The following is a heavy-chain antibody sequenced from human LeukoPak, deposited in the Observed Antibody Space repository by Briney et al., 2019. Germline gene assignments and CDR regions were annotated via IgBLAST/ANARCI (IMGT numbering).Heavy chain of an antibody. J-gene: IGHJ6*03. D-gene: IGHD3-10*01. CDR2: MNPNRGNT. CDR3: ARAVSMVRGGITYYYYMDV. V-gene: IGHV1-8*01. Sequence: ASVKVSCKASGYAFTSYDINWVRQATGQGLEWMGGMNPNRGNTGYAQKFQGRVTMTRSTSISTAFMELSSLRSEDTAVYYCARAVSMVRGGITYYYYMDVWGKGTTVTVSS. CDR1: GYAFTSYD.